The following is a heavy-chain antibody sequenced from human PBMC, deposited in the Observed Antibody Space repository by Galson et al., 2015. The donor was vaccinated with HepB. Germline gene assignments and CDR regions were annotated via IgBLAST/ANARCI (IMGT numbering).Heavy chain of an antibody. CDR2: ITPSGDNS. Sequence: SLRLSCAASGFSFSYYAMTWVRQAPGKGLEWVSAITPSGDNSYSAESLKGRFTISRDNPKNTVFLQMNSLRSDDTAIYFCAKVFPEKTDGWYRQALYYFDSWGHGTRVTVSS. CDR1: GFSFSYYA. D-gene: IGHD6-19*01. J-gene: IGHJ4*01. V-gene: IGHV3-23*01. CDR3: AKVFPEKTDGWYRQALYYFDS.